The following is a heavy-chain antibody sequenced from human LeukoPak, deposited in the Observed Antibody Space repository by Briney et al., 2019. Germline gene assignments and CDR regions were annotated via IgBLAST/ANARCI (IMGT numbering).Heavy chain of an antibody. J-gene: IGHJ5*02. V-gene: IGHV1-18*01. CDR2: ISAYNGNT. CDR3: ARRAYDILTGSNWFDP. D-gene: IGHD3-9*01. CDR1: GYTLTSYG. Sequence: ASVKVSCKASGYTLTSYGISWVRQAPGQGLEWMGWISAYNGNTNYAQKLQGRVTMTTDTSTSTAYMELRSLRSDDTAVYYCARRAYDILTGSNWFDPWGQGTLVTVSS.